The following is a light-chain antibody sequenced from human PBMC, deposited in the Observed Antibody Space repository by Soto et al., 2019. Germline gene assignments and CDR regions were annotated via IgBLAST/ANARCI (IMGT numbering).Light chain of an antibody. CDR1: SSDVGDYNS. CDR3: CSYVGGYSYV. Sequence: QSALTQPHSVSGSPGQSVTVSCIGTSSDVGDYNSVSWYQQHPGKAPKLMIYDVSKRPSGVPDRFSGSKSGNTASLTISGPQAEDEADYYCCSYVGGYSYVFGIGTKVTV. CDR2: DVS. J-gene: IGLJ1*01. V-gene: IGLV2-11*01.